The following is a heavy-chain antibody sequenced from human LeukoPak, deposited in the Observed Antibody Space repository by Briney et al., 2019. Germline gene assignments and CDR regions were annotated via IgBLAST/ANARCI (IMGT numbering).Heavy chain of an antibody. CDR2: ITYDGYYK. CDR3: ARDLSSVVRASPMGY. V-gene: IGHV3-30*03. CDR1: GFTFTTYG. Sequence: PGTSLRLSCAASGFTFTTYGMHWVRQSPGKGLEWVALITYDGYYKYYSDSVKGRFTISSDTSKNTLYLQMNSLRAEDTAVYYCARDLSSVVRASPMGYWGQGTLVTVSS. D-gene: IGHD3-10*01. J-gene: IGHJ4*02.